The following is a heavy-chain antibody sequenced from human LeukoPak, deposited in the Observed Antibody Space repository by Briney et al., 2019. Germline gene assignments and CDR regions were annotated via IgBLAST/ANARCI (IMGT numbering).Heavy chain of an antibody. CDR1: GFTVSSNY. V-gene: IGHV3-66*01. CDR2: IYSGGST. J-gene: IGHJ6*02. Sequence: PGGSLRLSCAASGFTVSSNYMSWVRQAPGKGLEWVSVIYSGGSTYYADSVRGRFTISRDNSKNTLYLQMNSLRAEDTAVYYCAREGTTNGMDVWGQGTTVTVSS. D-gene: IGHD4-17*01. CDR3: AREGTTNGMDV.